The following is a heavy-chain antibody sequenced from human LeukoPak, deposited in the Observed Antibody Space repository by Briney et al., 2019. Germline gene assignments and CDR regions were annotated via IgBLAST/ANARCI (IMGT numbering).Heavy chain of an antibody. CDR2: ISSSSSYI. V-gene: IGHV3-21*01. CDR1: GFTFSSYS. Sequence: GGSLRLSCAASGFTFSSYSMNWVRQAPGKGLEWVSSISSSSSYIYYADSVKGRFIISRDNAKNSLYLQMNSLRADDTAVYYCAKFSLYDDPDFWGQGTLVTVSS. J-gene: IGHJ4*02. D-gene: IGHD3-22*01. CDR3: AKFSLYDDPDF.